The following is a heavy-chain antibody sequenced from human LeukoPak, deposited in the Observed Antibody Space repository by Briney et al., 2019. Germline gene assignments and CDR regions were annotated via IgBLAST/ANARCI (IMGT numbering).Heavy chain of an antibody. CDR2: IWYDGSNK. CDR3: ASGEGAVAGTGSYFDY. J-gene: IGHJ4*02. D-gene: IGHD6-19*01. V-gene: IGHV3-33*01. CDR1: GFTFSSYG. Sequence: GGSLRLSCAASGFTFSSYGMHWVRQAPGKGLEWVAVIWYDGSNKYYADSVKGRFTISRDNSKNTLYLQMNSLRAEDTAVYYCASGEGAVAGTGSYFDYWGQGTLATVSS.